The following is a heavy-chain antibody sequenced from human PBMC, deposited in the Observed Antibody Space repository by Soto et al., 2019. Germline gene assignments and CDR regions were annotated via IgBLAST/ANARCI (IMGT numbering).Heavy chain of an antibody. CDR3: AHLVVAGITYYFYS. CDR1: GFSLSTSGVG. D-gene: IGHD2-15*01. V-gene: IGHV2-5*02. J-gene: IGHJ4*02. Sequence: QIALKESGPTLVKPTQTLTLTCTFSGFSLSTSGVGVGWIRQPPGKALEWLTFIYWDDDKRNSPFLKSRLTITKDTSKNQVVLTMTNMDPVDTATYYCAHLVVAGITYYFYSWGQGTLVTVSS. CDR2: IYWDDDK.